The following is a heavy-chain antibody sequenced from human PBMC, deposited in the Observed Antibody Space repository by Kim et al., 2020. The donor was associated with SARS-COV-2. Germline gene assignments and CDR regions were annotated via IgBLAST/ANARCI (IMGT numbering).Heavy chain of an antibody. D-gene: IGHD3-22*01. Sequence: GGSLRLSCAASGFTFDDYAMHWVRQAPGKGLEWVSGISWNSGSIGYADSVKGRFTISRDNAKNSLYLQMNSLRAEDTALYYCAKGSQYYYDSSGYHGVD. CDR2: ISWNSGSI. CDR3: AKGSQYYYDSSGYHGVD. CDR1: GFTFDDYA. J-gene: IGHJ4*01. V-gene: IGHV3-9*01.